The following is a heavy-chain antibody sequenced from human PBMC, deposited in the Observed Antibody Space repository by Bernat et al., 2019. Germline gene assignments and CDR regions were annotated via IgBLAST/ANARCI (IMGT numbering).Heavy chain of an antibody. CDR2: INPNSGGT. CDR1: GYTFTGYY. J-gene: IGHJ4*02. Sequence: QVQLVQSGAEVKKPGASVKVSCKASGYTFTGYYMHWVRQAPGQGLEWMGWINPNSGGTNYAQKLQGWVNMTRDTSISTDYMELSRLRSDETAVYYCARMTYYYDSSGYSPYFDYWGQGPLVTVAS. V-gene: IGHV1-2*04. CDR3: ARMTYYYDSSGYSPYFDY. D-gene: IGHD3-22*01.